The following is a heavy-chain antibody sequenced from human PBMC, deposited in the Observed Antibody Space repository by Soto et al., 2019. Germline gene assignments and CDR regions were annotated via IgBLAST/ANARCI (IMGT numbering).Heavy chain of an antibody. D-gene: IGHD3-3*01. V-gene: IGHV3-74*01. CDR2: INSDGSST. Sequence: EVQLVESGGGLVQPGGSLRLSCAASGFTFSSYWMHWVRQAPGKGLVWVSRINSDGSSTSYADSVKGRFTISRDNAKNTLYLQINSLRAEDTAVYYCARDFGVFLKGYFDLWGRGTLVTVSS. CDR3: ARDFGVFLKGYFDL. J-gene: IGHJ2*01. CDR1: GFTFSSYW.